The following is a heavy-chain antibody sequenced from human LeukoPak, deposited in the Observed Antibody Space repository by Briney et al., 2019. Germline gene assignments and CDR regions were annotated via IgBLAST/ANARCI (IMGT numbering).Heavy chain of an antibody. V-gene: IGHV4-31*03. CDR3: ARGPVRDYSNY. D-gene: IGHD4-11*01. J-gene: IGHJ4*02. Sequence: NPSETLSLTCTVSGVSISSGGDYWSWVRQHPGKGLEWIGYIYYSGSTYYNPSLKSRLTISLDTSNNQFSLKLSSVTAADTAVYYCARGPVRDYSNYWGQGTLVTVSS. CDR1: GVSISSGGDY. CDR2: IYYSGST.